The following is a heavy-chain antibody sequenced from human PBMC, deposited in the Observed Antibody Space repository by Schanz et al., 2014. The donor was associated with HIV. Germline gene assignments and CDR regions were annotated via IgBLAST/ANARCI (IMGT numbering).Heavy chain of an antibody. V-gene: IGHV3-30*18. CDR2: ISNDGRNK. Sequence: QVQLVESGGGVVQPGRSLRLSCAASGFTFSTYGMHWVRHTPGKGLEWVAFISNDGRNKYYADSVKGRFTISRDSSRNTLYLQMNSLRAEDTAVYYCAKVATWDYYGMDVWGQGTTVTVSS. CDR3: AKVATWDYYGMDV. CDR1: GFTFSTYG. J-gene: IGHJ6*02.